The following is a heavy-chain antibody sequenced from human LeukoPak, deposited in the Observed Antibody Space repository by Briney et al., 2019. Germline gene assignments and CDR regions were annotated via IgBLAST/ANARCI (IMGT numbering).Heavy chain of an antibody. CDR2: IYHSGST. V-gene: IGHV4-38-2*02. J-gene: IGHJ6*03. CDR1: GYSLSSGYY. Sequence: SETLSLTCTVSGYSLSSGYYWGWIRQPPGKGLEWIGSIYHSGSTYYNPSLKSRVTISVDTSKNQFSLKLSSVTAADTAVYYCARGLRDGYNLYYYYYYMDVWGKGTTVTVSS. CDR3: ARGLRDGYNLYYYYYYMDV. D-gene: IGHD5-24*01.